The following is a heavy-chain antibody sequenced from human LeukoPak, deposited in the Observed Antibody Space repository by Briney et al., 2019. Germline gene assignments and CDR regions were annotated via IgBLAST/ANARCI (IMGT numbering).Heavy chain of an antibody. CDR3: ARDRAIVGATAVGY. CDR1: GYTFTSYG. V-gene: IGHV1-18*01. D-gene: IGHD1-26*01. CDR2: ISAYNGNT. J-gene: IGHJ4*02. Sequence: GASVKVSCKASGYTFTSYGISWVRQAPGQGLEWMGWISAYNGNTSYAQKLQGRVTMTTDTSTSTAYMELRSLRSDDTAVYYCARDRAIVGATAVGYRGQGTLVTVSS.